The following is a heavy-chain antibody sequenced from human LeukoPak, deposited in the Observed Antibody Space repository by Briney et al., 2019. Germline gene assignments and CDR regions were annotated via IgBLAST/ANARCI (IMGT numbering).Heavy chain of an antibody. J-gene: IGHJ6*03. CDR3: ARERNNYASGSYGPMDV. V-gene: IGHV1-18*01. CDR1: GYTFSNYG. D-gene: IGHD3-10*01. Sequence: ASVKVSCKASGYTFSNYGINWVRQAPGQGLGWMGWISPYNGDTSYAQKVQGRVTMTTDTSTSTAYMEVRSLRSDDTAVYFCARERNNYASGSYGPMDVWGKGTTVTVSS. CDR2: ISPYNGDT.